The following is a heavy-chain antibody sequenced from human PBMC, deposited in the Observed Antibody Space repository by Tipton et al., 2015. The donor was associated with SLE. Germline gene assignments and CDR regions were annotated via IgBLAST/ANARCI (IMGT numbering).Heavy chain of an antibody. J-gene: IGHJ4*02. D-gene: IGHD2-15*01. CDR2: INYSGST. CDR1: GGSISSSSYY. V-gene: IGHV4-39*07. CDR3: ARDSGYTLGGSGGTLLDY. Sequence: LRLSCTVSGGSISSSSYYWGWIRQPPGKGLEWIGSINYSGSTYHNPSLKSRVTISVDTSKNQFSLKLSSVTAADTAVYYCARDSGYTLGGSGGTLLDYWGQGTLVTVSS.